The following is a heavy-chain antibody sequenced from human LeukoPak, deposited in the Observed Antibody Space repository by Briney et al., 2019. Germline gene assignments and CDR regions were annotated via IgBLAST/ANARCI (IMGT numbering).Heavy chain of an antibody. Sequence: GASVKVSCKASGGTFTSYDINWVRQATGQGLEWMGWMNPNSGNTGYAQKFQGRVTITRNTSISTAYMELSSLRSEDTAVYYCARGFRHFWSGYYGPSYYFDYWGQGTLVTVSS. CDR3: ARGFRHFWSGYYGPSYYFDY. V-gene: IGHV1-8*03. CDR2: MNPNSGNT. CDR1: GGTFTSYD. D-gene: IGHD3-3*02. J-gene: IGHJ4*02.